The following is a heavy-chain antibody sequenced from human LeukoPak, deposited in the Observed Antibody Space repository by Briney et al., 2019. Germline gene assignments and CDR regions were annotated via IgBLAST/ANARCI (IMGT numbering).Heavy chain of an antibody. J-gene: IGHJ5*02. Sequence: GGSLRLSCAASGFTFSSYGMHWVRQAPGKGLEWVAFIRYDGSNKYYAVSVKGRFTISRDNSKNTLYLQMNSLRAEDTAVYYCAKDRFVKGSGWYNWFDPWGQGTLVTVSS. V-gene: IGHV3-30*02. D-gene: IGHD6-19*01. CDR1: GFTFSSYG. CDR3: AKDRFVKGSGWYNWFDP. CDR2: IRYDGSNK.